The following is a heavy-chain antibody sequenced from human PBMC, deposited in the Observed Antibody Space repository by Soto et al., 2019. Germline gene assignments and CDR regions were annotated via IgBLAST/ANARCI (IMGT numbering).Heavy chain of an antibody. V-gene: IGHV1-3*01. Sequence: ASVKVSCKASGYTFTSYAMHWVRQAPGQRLEWMGWINAGNGNTKYSQKFQGRVTITRDTSASTAYMELSSLRSEDTAVYYCASTPYFCTNGVCYHAYYYHGMDVWGQGTTVTVSS. CDR3: ASTPYFCTNGVCYHAYYYHGMDV. CDR2: INAGNGNT. CDR1: GYTFTSYA. D-gene: IGHD2-8*01. J-gene: IGHJ6*02.